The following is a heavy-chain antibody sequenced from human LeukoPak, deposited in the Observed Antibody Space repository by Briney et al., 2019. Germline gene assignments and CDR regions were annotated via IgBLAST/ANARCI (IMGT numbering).Heavy chain of an antibody. Sequence: PGGSLRLSCAASGFTFSTYSMNWVRQAPGKGLEWVSFIDSSSRTTFYADSVKGRFTISRDNAKNSLFLQMNSLRAEDTAVYYCARDPSGWFVDYWGQGTLVTVSS. D-gene: IGHD6-19*01. CDR1: GFTFSTYS. V-gene: IGHV3-48*04. CDR3: ARDPSGWFVDY. CDR2: IDSSSRTT. J-gene: IGHJ4*02.